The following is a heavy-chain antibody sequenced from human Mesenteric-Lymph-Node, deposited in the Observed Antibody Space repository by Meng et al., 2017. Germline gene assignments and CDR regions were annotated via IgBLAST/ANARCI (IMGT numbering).Heavy chain of an antibody. V-gene: IGHV4-4*02. Sequence: ISSSNWWTWVRQAPGKGLEWIGEIYHSGSTNYNPFLQSRVTMSVDKSKNHFSLNLNSVTAADTAVYYCARKNSATWMAYWGQGVLVTVSS. D-gene: IGHD5-24*01. CDR3: ARKNSATWMAY. CDR1: ISSSNW. CDR2: IYHSGST. J-gene: IGHJ4*02.